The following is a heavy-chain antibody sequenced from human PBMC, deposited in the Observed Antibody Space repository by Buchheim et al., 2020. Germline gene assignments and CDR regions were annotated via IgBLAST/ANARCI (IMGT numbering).Heavy chain of an antibody. CDR1: GFSFSSHG. CDR3: ARAPHCGGGTCYSYYYYYGMDV. D-gene: IGHD2-15*01. V-gene: IGHV3-30*03. Sequence: QVQLVESGGGVVRPGRSLRLSCAASGFSFSSHGMHWVRQAPGKGLEWVAVISYDGGKKYYVDSVKGRFTISRDNSKNTLSLQMNSLRTEDTAVYYCARAPHCGGGTCYSYYYYYGMDVWGQGT. J-gene: IGHJ6*02. CDR2: ISYDGGKK.